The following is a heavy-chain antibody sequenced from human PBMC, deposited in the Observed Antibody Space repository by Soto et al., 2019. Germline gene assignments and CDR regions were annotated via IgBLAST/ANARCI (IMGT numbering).Heavy chain of an antibody. V-gene: IGHV4-39*01. D-gene: IGHD3-22*01. CDR1: GGSISSSSYY. CDR3: ARQRRYYYDSSGYPDY. CDR2: IYYTGST. J-gene: IGHJ4*01. Sequence: WETLSLTCTVSGGSISSSSYYWGWIRQPPGKGLEWIGSIYYTGSTYYNPSLKSRVTISVDTSKNQFSLKLSSVTAADTAVYYCARQRRYYYDSSGYPDYWGHGTLVTVSS.